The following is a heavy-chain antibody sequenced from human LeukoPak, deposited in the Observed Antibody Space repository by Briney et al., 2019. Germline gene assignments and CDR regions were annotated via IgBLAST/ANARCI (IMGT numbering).Heavy chain of an antibody. V-gene: IGHV3-30*02. CDR3: AKVRRGFGVVRDYFDY. CDR1: GFTFSSYG. D-gene: IGHD3-3*01. J-gene: IGHJ4*02. CDR2: IRYDGSNK. Sequence: GGSLRLSCAASGFTFSSYGMHWVRQAPGKGLEWVAFIRYDGSNKYYADSVKGRFTISRDNSKNTLYLQMNSLRAEDTAVYYCAKVRRGFGVVRDYFDYWGQGTLVTVSS.